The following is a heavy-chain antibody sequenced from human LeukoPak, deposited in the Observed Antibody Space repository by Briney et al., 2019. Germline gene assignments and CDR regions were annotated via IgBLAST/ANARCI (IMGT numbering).Heavy chain of an antibody. Sequence: PSETLSLTCIVSGDSISNYYWSWIRQPAGKGLEWIGRIYTSGSTDYNPSLKSRVTMSVDTSKNQFSLRLSSVTAADTAIYYCVRHNIERGRADYYFYMDVWGKGTTVTISS. J-gene: IGHJ6*03. CDR1: GDSISNYY. CDR2: IYTSGST. V-gene: IGHV4-4*07. D-gene: IGHD2/OR15-2a*01. CDR3: VRHNIERGRADYYFYMDV.